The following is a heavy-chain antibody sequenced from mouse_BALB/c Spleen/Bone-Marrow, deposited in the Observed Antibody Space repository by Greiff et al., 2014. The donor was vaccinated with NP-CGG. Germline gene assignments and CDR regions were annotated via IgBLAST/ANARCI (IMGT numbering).Heavy chain of an antibody. D-gene: IGHD2-14*01. Sequence: EVKLQESGAELVKPAASVRLSCTASGFNIKDSYMHWVEQRPEQGLEWIGRIDPANGNTKYGPKFQGKATIALDTSSNTAYPQLSSLTSEDTAVYFCARRGDRYEAWFPYWGQGTLVTVSA. V-gene: IGHV14-3*02. J-gene: IGHJ3*01. CDR3: ARRGDRYEAWFPY. CDR1: GFNIKDSY. CDR2: IDPANGNT.